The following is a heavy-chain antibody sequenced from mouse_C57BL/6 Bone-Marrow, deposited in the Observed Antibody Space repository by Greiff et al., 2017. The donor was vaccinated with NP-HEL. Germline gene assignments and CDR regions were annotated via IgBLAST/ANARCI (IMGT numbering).Heavy chain of an antibody. Sequence: QVHVKQPGAELVMPGASVKLSCKASGYTFTSYWMHWVKQRPGQGLEWIGEIDPSDSYTNYNQKFKGKSTLTVDKSSSTAYMQLSSLTSEDSAVYYCARRGYYYGSSSHYWYFDVWGTGTTVTVSS. CDR1: GYTFTSYW. J-gene: IGHJ1*03. CDR3: ARRGYYYGSSSHYWYFDV. CDR2: IDPSDSYT. V-gene: IGHV1-69*01. D-gene: IGHD1-1*01.